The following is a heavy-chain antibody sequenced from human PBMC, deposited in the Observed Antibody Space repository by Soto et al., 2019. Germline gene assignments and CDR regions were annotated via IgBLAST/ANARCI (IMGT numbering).Heavy chain of an antibody. J-gene: IGHJ4*02. D-gene: IGHD4-4*01. CDR3: ARKNYSNASLDY. CDR1: GGSFSGYY. CDR2: INHSGST. Sequence: SETLSLTCAVYGGSFSGYYWSWIRQPPGKGLEWIGEINHSGSTNYNPSLKSRVTISVDTSKNQFSLKLSSVTAADTAVYYCARKNYSNASLDYWGQGTLVTVSS. V-gene: IGHV4-34*01.